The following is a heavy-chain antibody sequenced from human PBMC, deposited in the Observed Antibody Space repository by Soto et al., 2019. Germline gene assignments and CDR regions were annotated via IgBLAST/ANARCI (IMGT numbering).Heavy chain of an antibody. CDR2: INGGGGIT. D-gene: IGHD3-9*01. CDR3: AKDRHPDGIWTFDY. CDR1: GFSFSGYT. V-gene: IGHV3-23*01. J-gene: IGHJ4*02. Sequence: EVQLLESGGHLIQPGESLRLSCAASGFSFSGYTMNWVRQAQGKGLEWISGINGGGGITYYADSVKGRFTISRDDSKNILYLQMNSPRAEDTAIYYCAKDRHPDGIWTFDYWGRGTLVTVSS.